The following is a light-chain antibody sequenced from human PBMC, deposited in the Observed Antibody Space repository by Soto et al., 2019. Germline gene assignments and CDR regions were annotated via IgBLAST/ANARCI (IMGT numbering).Light chain of an antibody. CDR3: MQGTHLPYS. J-gene: IGKJ2*03. V-gene: IGKV2-30*02. Sequence: DVVMTQSPLSLPVTLGQPASISCRSGPSLVHSDGNTYLHWFQQRPGQSPRRLIYKVSNRDSGVPDRFSGSGSGTDFTLMISRVEAEDVGVYYCMQGTHLPYSFGLGIKLEIK. CDR1: PSLVHSDGNTY. CDR2: KVS.